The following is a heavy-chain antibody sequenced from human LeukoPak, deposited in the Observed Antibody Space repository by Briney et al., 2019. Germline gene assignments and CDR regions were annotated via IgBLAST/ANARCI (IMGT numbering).Heavy chain of an antibody. V-gene: IGHV4-4*07. CDR1: GGSISRYY. Sequence: SETLSLTCTVSGGSISRYYWSWIRQPAGRGLEWIGRIYTSGSTNYTPSLKSRVTMSVDTSKNQFSLKLSSVTAADTAVYYCARENYDFWSGAPHFDYWGQGTLVTVSS. J-gene: IGHJ4*02. D-gene: IGHD3-3*01. CDR2: IYTSGST. CDR3: ARENYDFWSGAPHFDY.